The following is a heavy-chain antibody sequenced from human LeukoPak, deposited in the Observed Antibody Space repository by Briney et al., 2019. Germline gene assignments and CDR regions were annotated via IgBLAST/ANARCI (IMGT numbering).Heavy chain of an antibody. CDR1: GFTFSSHG. V-gene: IGHV3-33*03. J-gene: IGHJ3*02. CDR2: IRNDGSIE. Sequence: PGRSLRLSCAASGFTFSSHGMHWVRQAPGKGLEWVAFIRNDGSIEYYADSVKGRFTISRDNAKNSLYLQMNSLRAEDTAVYYCAKYYYDSGAFDIWGQGTMVTVSS. D-gene: IGHD3-22*01. CDR3: AKYYYDSGAFDI.